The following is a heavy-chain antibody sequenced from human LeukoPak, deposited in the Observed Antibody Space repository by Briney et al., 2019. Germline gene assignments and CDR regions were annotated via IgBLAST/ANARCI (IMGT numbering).Heavy chain of an antibody. J-gene: IGHJ6*03. CDR2: IYPNSDGT. CDR1: GYTFTGYY. CDR3: ARSTMAGTPGYYYYYMDV. V-gene: IGHV1-2*02. Sequence: GASVKVSCKASGYTFTGYYIRWVRPAPGPGLERMGWIYPNSDGTNYAQKLQGRVTMTRDTTISTAYMELSRLRSDDTAVYYCARSTMAGTPGYYYYYMDVWGKGTTVTISS. D-gene: IGHD6-19*01.